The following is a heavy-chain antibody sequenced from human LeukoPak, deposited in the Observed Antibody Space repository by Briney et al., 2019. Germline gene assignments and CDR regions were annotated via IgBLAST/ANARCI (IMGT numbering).Heavy chain of an antibody. J-gene: IGHJ1*01. Sequence: GGSLRLSCAASGFTFSSYAMSWVRQTPVKGLEWVSVISGSGGSTYYADSVKGRFTISRVNSKNTLYLQMNSLRAEDTAVYYCAKENYGDSTGGRFQHWGQGTLVTVSS. CDR1: GFTFSSYA. D-gene: IGHD4-17*01. CDR3: AKENYGDSTGGRFQH. V-gene: IGHV3-23*01. CDR2: ISGSGGST.